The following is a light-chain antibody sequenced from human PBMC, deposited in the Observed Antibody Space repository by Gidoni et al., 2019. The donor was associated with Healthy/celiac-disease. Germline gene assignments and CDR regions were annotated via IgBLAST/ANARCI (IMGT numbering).Light chain of an antibody. CDR3: QQYNNWPRT. CDR1: QSVSSN. Sequence: EIVMTQSPATLSVSQGERATLSCRASQSVSSNLAWYQQKPGQAPRLLIYGASTRATGIPARFSGSVFGTDFTLTISSLQSEDFAVYYCQQYNNWPRTFGQGTKLEIK. V-gene: IGKV3-15*01. J-gene: IGKJ1*01. CDR2: GAS.